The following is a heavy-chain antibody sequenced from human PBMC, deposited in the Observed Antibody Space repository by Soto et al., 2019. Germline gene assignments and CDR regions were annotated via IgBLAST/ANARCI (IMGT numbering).Heavy chain of an antibody. J-gene: IGHJ6*02. CDR1: GDSISSGGFC. CDR3: ARAYGVDDYGMDV. D-gene: IGHD4-17*01. Sequence: KTSETLSLTCTVSGDSISSGGFCWTWVRQSPGKGLEWIGNIYSSGTTSYNLSLRSRLLISVDTSKNEFSLKVSSVTAADTAVYYCARAYGVDDYGMDVWGLGTTVTVSS. V-gene: IGHV4-30-4*01. CDR2: IYSSGTT.